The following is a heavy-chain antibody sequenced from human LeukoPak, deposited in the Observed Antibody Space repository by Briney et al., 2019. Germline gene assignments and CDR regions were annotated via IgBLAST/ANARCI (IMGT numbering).Heavy chain of an antibody. CDR2: ISSCSSYI. CDR3: ARGIAVAGSPYFDY. CDR1: GITFSSYS. D-gene: IGHD6-19*01. Sequence: GGSLRLSCADSGITFSSYSMNWVRQAPGKGLEWVSTISSCSSYIYYADSVKGRFTITRDNAKNSLYLQMNSLRAEDTAVYYCARGIAVAGSPYFDYWGQGTLVTVSS. V-gene: IGHV3-21*01. J-gene: IGHJ4*02.